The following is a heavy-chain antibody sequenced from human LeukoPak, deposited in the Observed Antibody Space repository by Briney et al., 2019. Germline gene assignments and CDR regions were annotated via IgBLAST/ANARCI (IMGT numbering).Heavy chain of an antibody. V-gene: IGHV4-34*01. CDR1: GGSISGYY. CDR2: INHSGST. D-gene: IGHD6-6*01. J-gene: IGHJ4*02. Sequence: SKTLSLTCTVSGGSISGYYWSWIRQPPGKGLEWIGEINHSGSTNYNPSLKGRVTISVDTSKNQFSLKLSSVTAADTAVYYCARRRIAARHFDYWGQGTLVTVSS. CDR3: ARRRIAARHFDY.